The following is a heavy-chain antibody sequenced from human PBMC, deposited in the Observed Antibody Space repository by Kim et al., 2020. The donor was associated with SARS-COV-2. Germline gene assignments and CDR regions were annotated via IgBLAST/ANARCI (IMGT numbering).Heavy chain of an antibody. CDR3: ARSPDGSFDS. D-gene: IGHD6-19*01. V-gene: IGHV1-8*01. Sequence: GNTGYAPKLQGRVTMTRDTSISTVYMELSSLRSDDTAMYYCARSPDGSFDSWGQGTLVTVSS. CDR2: GNT. J-gene: IGHJ4*02.